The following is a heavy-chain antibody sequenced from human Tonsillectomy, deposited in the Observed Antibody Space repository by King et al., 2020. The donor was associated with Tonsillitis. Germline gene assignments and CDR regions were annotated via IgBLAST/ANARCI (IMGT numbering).Heavy chain of an antibody. V-gene: IGHV3-7*01. Sequence: VQLVESGGGLVQPGGSLRLSCAASGFTFSSYWMSWVRQAPGKGLEWVANIKQDGSVKYYVDSVKGRFTISRDNAKNSLYLQMNSLRAEDTAVYYCARDLTYYDILTGYYNGAFDIWGQGTMVTVSS. CDR3: ARDLTYYDILTGYYNGAFDI. CDR2: IKQDGSVK. J-gene: IGHJ3*02. CDR1: GFTFSSYW. D-gene: IGHD3-9*01.